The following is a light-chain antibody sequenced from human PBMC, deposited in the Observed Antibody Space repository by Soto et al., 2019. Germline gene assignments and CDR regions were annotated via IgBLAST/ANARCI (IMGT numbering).Light chain of an antibody. V-gene: IGKV1-9*01. J-gene: IGKJ4*01. Sequence: MQLTQSPSSLSASVGDRVTITCRASQGISSYLAWYQQKPGKAPQLLIYAASTLQSGVPSRFSGSGSGTDFPPTISRLPPEDFATYYCHQLNSYPTFGGGTKVDIK. CDR1: QGISSY. CDR3: HQLNSYPT. CDR2: AAS.